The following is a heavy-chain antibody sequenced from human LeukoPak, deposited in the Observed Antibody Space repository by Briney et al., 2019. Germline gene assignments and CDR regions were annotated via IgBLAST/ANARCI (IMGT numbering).Heavy chain of an antibody. CDR3: ARQGSGNHFDY. Sequence: ASVKVSCKASGYTFTGYFMHWVRQAPGQGLEWMGWINPNSGGTNYAQKFQGRVTMTRDTSICTAYMELSRLRSDDTALYYCARQGSGNHFDYWGQGTLVTVSS. D-gene: IGHD1-26*01. J-gene: IGHJ4*02. CDR2: INPNSGGT. V-gene: IGHV1-2*02. CDR1: GYTFTGYF.